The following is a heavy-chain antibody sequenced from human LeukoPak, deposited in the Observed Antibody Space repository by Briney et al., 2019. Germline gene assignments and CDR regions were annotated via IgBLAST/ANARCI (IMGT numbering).Heavy chain of an antibody. CDR3: ARDFSGFGESADH. CDR2: MSDSSNYI. J-gene: IGHJ5*02. Sequence: GGSLRLSCAASGFTFSNYNVNWVRQAPGKGLEWVSSMSDSSNYIYYADSVKGRFTISRDNAKNSLFLQMNSLRAEDTAVYYCARDFSGFGESADHWGQGTLVTVSS. D-gene: IGHD3-10*01. CDR1: GFTFSNYN. V-gene: IGHV3-21*01.